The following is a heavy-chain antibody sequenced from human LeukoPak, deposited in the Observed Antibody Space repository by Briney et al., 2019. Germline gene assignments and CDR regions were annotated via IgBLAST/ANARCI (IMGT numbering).Heavy chain of an antibody. J-gene: IGHJ3*02. V-gene: IGHV3-21*01. D-gene: IGHD6-19*01. Sequence: GGFLRLSCAAGGFTFSSYSMNGGRQAGGKGLGWGSSISSSRTYIYYADTVTGRSTISRDNAQHSLYLQMTTLRAQDTPVYYCARDAYSSGWYGRGAFDIWAQGPMVRVSS. CDR2: ISSSRTYI. CDR3: ARDAYSSGWYGRGAFDI. CDR1: GFTFSSYS.